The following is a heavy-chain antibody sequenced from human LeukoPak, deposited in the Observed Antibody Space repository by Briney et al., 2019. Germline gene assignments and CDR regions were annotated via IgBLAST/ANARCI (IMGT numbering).Heavy chain of an antibody. CDR3: AREILVPGVNLVNWFDS. J-gene: IGHJ5*01. Sequence: SETLSLTCTVSGGSIIDYYWNWIRQSAGKGLEYIGRISGDGATSYNPSLQSRITMSVDTSKNQFSLHLTSVTAADTAIYYCAREILVPGVNLVNWFDSWGQGFLVTVSS. V-gene: IGHV4-4*07. D-gene: IGHD3-10*01. CDR2: ISGDGAT. CDR1: GGSIIDYY.